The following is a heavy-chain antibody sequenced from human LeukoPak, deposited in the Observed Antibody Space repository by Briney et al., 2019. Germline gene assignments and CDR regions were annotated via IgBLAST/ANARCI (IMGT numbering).Heavy chain of an antibody. Sequence: GGSLRLSCAASGFTFSSYVMKWVRQAPGKGLQWVSSISSSSSFIYYADSVKGRFTISRGNAKNSLYLQMNSLRAEDTAVYYCATSSYGLYWGQGTLVTVSS. CDR2: ISSSSSFI. CDR1: GFTFSSYV. D-gene: IGHD5-18*01. V-gene: IGHV3-21*01. CDR3: ATSSYGLY. J-gene: IGHJ4*02.